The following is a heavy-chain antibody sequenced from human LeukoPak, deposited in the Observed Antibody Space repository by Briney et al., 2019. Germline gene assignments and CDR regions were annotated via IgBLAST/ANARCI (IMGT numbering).Heavy chain of an antibody. J-gene: IGHJ4*02. D-gene: IGHD6-13*01. CDR3: AKKGAVGIAAAAFDY. Sequence: QPGRSLRLSCAASGFTFSSYGMHWVRQAPGKGLEWVAVISYDGSTIYYADSVKGRFTISRDNSKNTLYLQMNSLRAEDTAVYYCAKKGAVGIAAAAFDYWGQGTLVTVSS. CDR2: ISYDGSTI. CDR1: GFTFSSYG. V-gene: IGHV3-30*18.